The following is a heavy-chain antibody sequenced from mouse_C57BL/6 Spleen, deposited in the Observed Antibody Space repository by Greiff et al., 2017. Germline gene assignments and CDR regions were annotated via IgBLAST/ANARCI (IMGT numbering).Heavy chain of an antibody. CDR2: IDPSDSYT. CDR3: ARSGDYGSRFRAMDY. D-gene: IGHD1-1*01. Sequence: QVQLKESGAELVMPGASVKLSCKASGYTFTSYWMHWVKPRPGQGLEWIGEIDPSDSYTNYNQKFKGKSTLTVDKSSSTAYMQLSSLTSEDSAVYDCARSGDYGSRFRAMDYWGQGTSVTVSS. V-gene: IGHV1-69*01. J-gene: IGHJ4*01. CDR1: GYTFTSYW.